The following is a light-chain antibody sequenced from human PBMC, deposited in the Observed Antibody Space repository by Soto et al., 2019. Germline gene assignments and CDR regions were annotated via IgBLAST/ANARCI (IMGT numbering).Light chain of an antibody. CDR3: SPYTSSSTLFV. J-gene: IGLJ1*01. CDR2: EVT. V-gene: IGLV2-14*01. CDR1: SANVGGYNF. Sequence: QSVLTQPPSVSGSPGQRITISCTGTSANVGGYNFVSWYQQPPGKPPKLLMYEVTIRPSGVSNRFSGSKSGDTASLTISGLQAEDEADYYCSPYTSSSTLFVFGTGTKVTVL.